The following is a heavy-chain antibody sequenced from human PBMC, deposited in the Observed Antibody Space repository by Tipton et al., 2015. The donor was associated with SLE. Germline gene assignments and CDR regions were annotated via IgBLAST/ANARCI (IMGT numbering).Heavy chain of an antibody. Sequence: SLRLSCRGSGFTFGDDAISWVRQAPGKGLEWVSLDSGSGANTYYADSVKGRFTISRDNSKNTLYLQMNSLRTEETAVYYCAKRTYDISGYSPIEGYWGQAPLVTIS. CDR1: GFTFGDDA. CDR2: DSGSGANT. V-gene: IGHV3-23*01. CDR3: AKRTYDISGYSPIEGY. D-gene: IGHD3-22*01. J-gene: IGHJ4*02.